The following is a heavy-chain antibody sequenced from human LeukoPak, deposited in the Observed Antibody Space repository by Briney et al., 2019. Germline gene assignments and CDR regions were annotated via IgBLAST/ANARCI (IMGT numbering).Heavy chain of an antibody. V-gene: IGHV3-23*01. Sequence: TGGSLRLSCAASGFTFSTYAMSWVRQAPGKGLEWVSAINGGASAAYYADSVKGRFTISRDNSKNTVYLQMNSLRAEDTAVYYCATDPTVAGTSEYFQHWGQGTLVTVSS. D-gene: IGHD6-19*01. CDR3: ATDPTVAGTSEYFQH. J-gene: IGHJ1*01. CDR2: INGGASAA. CDR1: GFTFSTYA.